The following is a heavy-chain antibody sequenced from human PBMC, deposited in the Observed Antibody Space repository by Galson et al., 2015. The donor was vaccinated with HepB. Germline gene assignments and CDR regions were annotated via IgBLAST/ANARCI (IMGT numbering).Heavy chain of an antibody. CDR1: GYTLTELP. D-gene: IGHD5-24*01. Sequence: SVKVSCKVSGYTLTELPMHWVRQAPGKGLEWMGGFDPEDGETIYAQKFQGRVTMTEDTSTDTAYMELSSLRSEDTAVYYCATALGYRLGWYFDLWGRGTLVTVSS. V-gene: IGHV1-24*01. CDR2: FDPEDGET. J-gene: IGHJ2*01. CDR3: ATALGYRLGWYFDL.